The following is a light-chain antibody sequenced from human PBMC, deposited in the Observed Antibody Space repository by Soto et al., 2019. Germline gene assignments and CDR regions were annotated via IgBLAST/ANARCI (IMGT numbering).Light chain of an antibody. J-gene: IGKJ5*01. CDR2: DAY. CDR1: QSFRGL. Sequence: EVVLTQSPVTLSLSPGERATLSCRASQSFRGLLAWYQQKPGQAPRLLIYDAYNRPTGIPPRFSGSGSGRDFTLTIKSLEPEGSAVYYCQQRHLWPITFGQGTRLEIK. CDR3: QQRHLWPIT. V-gene: IGKV3-11*02.